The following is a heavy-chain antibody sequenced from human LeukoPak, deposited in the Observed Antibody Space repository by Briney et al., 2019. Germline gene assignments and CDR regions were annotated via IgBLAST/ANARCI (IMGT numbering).Heavy chain of an antibody. CDR2: INHSGST. J-gene: IGHJ4*02. CDR1: DGSFSGYY. V-gene: IGHV4-34*01. Sequence: PSETLSLTCAVYDGSFSGYYCSWIRQPPGKGLEWIGEINHSGSTNYNPSLKSRVTISVDTSKNQFSLKLSSVTAADTAVYYCARHPLGATTYYFDYWGQGTLVTVSS. CDR3: ARHPLGATTYYFDY. D-gene: IGHD1-26*01.